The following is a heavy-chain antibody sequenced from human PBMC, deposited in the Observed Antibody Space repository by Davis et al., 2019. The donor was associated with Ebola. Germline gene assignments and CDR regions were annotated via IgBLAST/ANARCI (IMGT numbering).Heavy chain of an antibody. CDR1: VFTFSSFA. CDR2: IGTGGDT. V-gene: IGHV3-23*01. J-gene: IGHJ4*02. Sequence: GESLKISCAASVFTFSSFAMSWVRQAPGKGLEWVSGIGTGGDTYHADSVKGRLTISRDNSKNTLYLQMNSLRAEDTAVYYCAKHVAIGTRAFDCWGLGTLVTVSS. CDR3: AKHVAIGTRAFDC. D-gene: IGHD2-8*01.